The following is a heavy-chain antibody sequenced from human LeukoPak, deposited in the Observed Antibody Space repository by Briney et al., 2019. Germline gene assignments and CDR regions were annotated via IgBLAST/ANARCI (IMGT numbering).Heavy chain of an antibody. D-gene: IGHD6-25*01. CDR1: GYTFTGYY. V-gene: IGHV1-2*02. CDR3: ARVRVGSGWPRPYYFVF. Sequence: GASVKVSCRPFGYTFTGYYIHWVRQAPGLGLEWMGWINPNTGATMYGQKFQGRVTLTRDTSIDTAYMELTNLRSDDTALYYCARVRVGSGWPRPYYFVFWRQGSLVTVSS. J-gene: IGHJ4*02. CDR2: INPNTGAT.